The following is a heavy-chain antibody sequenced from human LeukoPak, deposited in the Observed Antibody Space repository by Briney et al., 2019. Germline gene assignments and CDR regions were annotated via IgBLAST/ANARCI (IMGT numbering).Heavy chain of an antibody. V-gene: IGHV2-5*01. CDR1: GFSLSTSGVG. J-gene: IGHJ1*01. Sequence: ESGPTLVNPTQTLTLTCTFSGFSLSTSGVGVGWIRQPPGKALEWLALIYWNDDKRYSPSLKSRLTITKDTSKTQVVLTMTNMDPVDTATYYCATRNVLLWFGESFREYFQHWGQGTLVTVSS. CDR2: IYWNDDK. CDR3: ATRNVLLWFGESFREYFQH. D-gene: IGHD3-10*01.